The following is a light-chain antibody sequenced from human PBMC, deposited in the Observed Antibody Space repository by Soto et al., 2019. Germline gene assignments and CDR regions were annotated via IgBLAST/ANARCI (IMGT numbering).Light chain of an antibody. J-gene: IGKJ1*01. Sequence: EIVLTQSPATLSLSPGERATLSCRASQSVSSFLAWYQQKPGQAPRLLIYDASSRAPGVPPRFSASGSGTEFTLTISSLQPEDVATYYCQKYNSAPRTFGQGTKVDIK. V-gene: IGKV3-11*01. CDR3: QKYNSAPRT. CDR1: QSVSSF. CDR2: DAS.